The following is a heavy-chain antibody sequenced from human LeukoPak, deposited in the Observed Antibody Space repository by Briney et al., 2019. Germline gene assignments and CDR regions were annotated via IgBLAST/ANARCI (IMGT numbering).Heavy chain of an antibody. D-gene: IGHD6-6*01. Sequence: GGSLRLSCAASGSTFSDYWMTWVRQAPGKGPEWVANIKQDGSEKYYVDSVRGRFTISRDNAKNSLFLQMNSLRVEDTAVYYCARRGGSSSRRSPIDYWGQGTLVTVSS. CDR1: GSTFSDYW. CDR2: IKQDGSEK. CDR3: ARRGGSSSRRSPIDY. J-gene: IGHJ4*02. V-gene: IGHV3-7*01.